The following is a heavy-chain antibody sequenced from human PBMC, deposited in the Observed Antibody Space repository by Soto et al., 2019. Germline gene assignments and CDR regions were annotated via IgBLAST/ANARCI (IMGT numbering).Heavy chain of an antibody. CDR1: GGSIAYNSYY. Sequence: QLQESGPGLVKPSETLSLTCSVSGGSIAYNSYYWGWIRQPPGKGLEWVGGIFYTGTTYYSPSLKDRVSISVDTAKTSFSLNLTSVTAADTAVYFCARLVVVAPVANVWGQGALGTVSS. D-gene: IGHD2-21*01. V-gene: IGHV4-39*02. J-gene: IGHJ4*02. CDR2: IFYTGTT. CDR3: ARLVVVAPVANV.